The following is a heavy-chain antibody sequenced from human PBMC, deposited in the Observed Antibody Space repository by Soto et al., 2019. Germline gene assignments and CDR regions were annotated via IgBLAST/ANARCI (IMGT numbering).Heavy chain of an antibody. CDR1: GGSISSGDYY. CDR2: IYYSGST. D-gene: IGHD5-12*01. V-gene: IGHV4-30-4*01. Sequence: SETLSLTCTVSGGSISSGDYYWSWIRQPPGKGLEWIGYIYYSGSTYYNPSLKSRVTISVDTSKNQFSLKLSSVTAADTAVYYCARAPNSGYEIDYWGQGTLVTVSS. J-gene: IGHJ4*02. CDR3: ARAPNSGYEIDY.